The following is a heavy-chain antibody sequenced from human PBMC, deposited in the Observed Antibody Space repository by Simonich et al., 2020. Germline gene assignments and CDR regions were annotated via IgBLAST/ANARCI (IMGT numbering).Heavy chain of an antibody. CDR3: ARQRVLMVYAIDY. V-gene: IGHV4-39*01. CDR1: GGSISSSSYY. Sequence: QLQLQESGPGLVKPSETLSLTCTVSGGSISSSSYYWGWIRQPPGKGLEWIGSNYYIGTTYYNPSLKGRVTISVDTSKNQFSLKLSSVTAADTAVYYCARQRVLMVYAIDYWGQGTLVTVSS. J-gene: IGHJ4*02. D-gene: IGHD2-8*01. CDR2: NYYIGTT.